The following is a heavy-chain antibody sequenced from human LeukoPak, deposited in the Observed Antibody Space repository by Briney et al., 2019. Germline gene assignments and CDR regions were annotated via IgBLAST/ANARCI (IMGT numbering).Heavy chain of an antibody. J-gene: IGHJ3*02. Sequence: SQTLSLTCANSGDSVSSNSAAWNWIRQSPSRGLEWLGRTYYRSKWYNDYAVSVKSRITINPDTSKNQFSLQLNSVTPEDTAVYYCARGEWLGPHRIVAFDIWGQGTMVTVSS. CDR2: TYYRSKWYN. CDR1: GDSVSSNSAA. CDR3: ARGEWLGPHRIVAFDI. D-gene: IGHD6-19*01. V-gene: IGHV6-1*01.